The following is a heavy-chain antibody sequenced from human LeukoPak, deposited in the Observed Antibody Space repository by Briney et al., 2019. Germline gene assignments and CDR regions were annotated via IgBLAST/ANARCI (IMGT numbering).Heavy chain of an antibody. CDR1: GFTFSSYA. J-gene: IGHJ4*02. V-gene: IGHV3-23*01. CDR2: ISGSGGST. D-gene: IGHD6-13*01. CDR3: AKDGTIAAAGIFFGHFDY. Sequence: PGGSLRLSCAASGFTFSSYAMSWVRQAPGKGLEWVSAISGSGGSTYYADSVKGRFTISRDNSKNTLYLQMNSLRAEDTVVYYCAKDGTIAAAGIFFGHFDYWGQGTLVTVSS.